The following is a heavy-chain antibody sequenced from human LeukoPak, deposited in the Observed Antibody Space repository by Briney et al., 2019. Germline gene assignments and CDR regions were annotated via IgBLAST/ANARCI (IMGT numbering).Heavy chain of an antibody. CDR1: GYTFTSYG. CDR2: ISAYNGNT. Sequence: GASVTASCKASGYTFTSYGISWVRQAPGQGLEWMGWISAYNGNTNYAQRLQGRVTMTTGTSTSTAYMELRSLRSDDTAVYYCARFTSGYCSGGSCYYLEYYFDYWGQGTLVTVSS. V-gene: IGHV1-18*01. J-gene: IGHJ4*02. D-gene: IGHD2-15*01. CDR3: ARFTSGYCSGGSCYYLEYYFDY.